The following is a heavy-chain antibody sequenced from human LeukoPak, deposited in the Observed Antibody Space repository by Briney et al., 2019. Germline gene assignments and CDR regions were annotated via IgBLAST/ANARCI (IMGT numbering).Heavy chain of an antibody. J-gene: IGHJ4*02. Sequence: PGGSLRLSCAASGFTFSSYWMSWVRQAPGKGLEWVANIKQDGSEKYYVDSVKGRFTISRDNAQNSLYLQMNSLRAEDTAVYYCARQDDSSGYYRQPLDYWGQGTLVTVSS. CDR2: IKQDGSEK. D-gene: IGHD3-22*01. CDR1: GFTFSSYW. V-gene: IGHV3-7*01. CDR3: ARQDDSSGYYRQPLDY.